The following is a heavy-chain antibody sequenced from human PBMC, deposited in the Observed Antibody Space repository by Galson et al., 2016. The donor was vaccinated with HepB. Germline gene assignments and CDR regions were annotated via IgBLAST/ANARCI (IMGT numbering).Heavy chain of an antibody. V-gene: IGHV3-7*01. CDR2: IRGDGIVI. CDR3: SREMTGSYFD. CDR1: GFTFNAHW. J-gene: IGHJ4*02. Sequence: SLRLSCAASGFTFNAHWMNWARQAPGKGLEWVANIRGDGIVIYNAGSVRGRFTISRDNAKNSRYLQMNGLRVDETAVYSCSREMTGSYFDWGQGTLVTVSS. D-gene: IGHD3-10*01.